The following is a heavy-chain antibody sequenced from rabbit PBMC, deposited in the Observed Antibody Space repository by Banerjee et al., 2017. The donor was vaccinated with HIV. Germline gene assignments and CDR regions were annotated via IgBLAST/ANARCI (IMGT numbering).Heavy chain of an antibody. V-gene: IGHV1S45*01. D-gene: IGHD5-1*01. CDR3: AKYGSYNAYGL. CDR2: INSGGST. CDR1: GFDFSSNA. Sequence: QQQLVESGGDLVKPEGSLTLTCTASGFDFSSNAMGWVRQAPGKGLEYIGYINSGGSTYYASWVNGRFTISKASSTTMTLQMTSLTAADTATYFCAKYGSYNAYGLWGPGTLVTDS. J-gene: IGHJ6*01.